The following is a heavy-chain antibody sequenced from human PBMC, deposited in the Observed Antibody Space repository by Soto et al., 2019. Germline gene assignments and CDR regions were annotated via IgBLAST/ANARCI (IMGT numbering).Heavy chain of an antibody. CDR2: IYYSGST. V-gene: IGHV4-59*01. CDR1: GGSISSYY. CDR3: ARVFLDTVGLGIDY. D-gene: IGHD4-17*01. Sequence: SETLSLTCTVSGGSISSYYWSWIRQPPGKGLEWIGYIYYSGSTNYNPSLKSRVTISVDTSKNQFSLKLSSVTAADTAVYYCARVFLDTVGLGIDYWGQGTLVTVSS. J-gene: IGHJ4*02.